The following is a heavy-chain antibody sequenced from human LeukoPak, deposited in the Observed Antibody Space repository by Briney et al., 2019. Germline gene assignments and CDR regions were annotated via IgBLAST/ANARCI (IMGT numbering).Heavy chain of an antibody. J-gene: IGHJ3*02. D-gene: IGHD2-15*01. Sequence: SETLSLTCTVSGGFISSYYWSWIRQPPGKGLEWIGYIYDSGSTNYNPSLKSRVIMSADTSKNQFSLKVRSVTAADTAVYYCARASGRRDPRNAIDIWGQGTTVTVSS. CDR1: GGFISSYY. V-gene: IGHV4-59*01. CDR2: IYDSGST. CDR3: ARASGRRDPRNAIDI.